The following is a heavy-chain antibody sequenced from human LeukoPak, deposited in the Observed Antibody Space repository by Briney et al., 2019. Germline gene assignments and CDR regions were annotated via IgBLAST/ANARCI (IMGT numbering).Heavy chain of an antibody. CDR3: AKSGYSYGNDAFDV. Sequence: GGSLRLSCVASGFTFTNYVMSWVRQPPGKGLERVSFITGGGARTHYANSVKGRFTISRDNPKNTLFLQMTSLRAEDTAVYYCAKSGYSYGNDAFDVWGQGTMVTVSS. CDR2: ITGGGART. V-gene: IGHV3-23*01. J-gene: IGHJ3*01. D-gene: IGHD5-18*01. CDR1: GFTFTNYV.